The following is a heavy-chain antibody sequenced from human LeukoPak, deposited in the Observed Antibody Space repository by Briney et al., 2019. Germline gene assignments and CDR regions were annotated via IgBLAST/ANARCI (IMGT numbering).Heavy chain of an antibody. CDR2: ITTTSSII. CDR3: TRDYGSSSGRAFDI. V-gene: IGHV3-48*01. D-gene: IGHD6-6*01. Sequence: DPGGSLRLSCAASGFTFTTYSMNWVRQAPGKGLEWVSYITTTSSIIYYADSVKGRFTISRDNAKNSLYLQMNSLRAEDTAVYYCTRDYGSSSGRAFDIWGQGTMVTVSS. CDR1: GFTFTTYS. J-gene: IGHJ3*02.